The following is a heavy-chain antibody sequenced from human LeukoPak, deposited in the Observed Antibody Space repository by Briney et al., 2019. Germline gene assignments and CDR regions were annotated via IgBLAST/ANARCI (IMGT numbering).Heavy chain of an antibody. D-gene: IGHD3-10*01. V-gene: IGHV3-23*01. CDR3: DYRGN. CDR1: GFTFSSYA. CDR2: ISGSGGSA. Sequence: GGSLRLSCAASGFTFSSYAMSWVRQAPGKGLEWVSAISGSGGSAYYADSVKGRFTISRDRDSGKILVYLDMNSLRDEDTGVYYCDYRGNWGPGTLVTVSS. J-gene: IGHJ1*01.